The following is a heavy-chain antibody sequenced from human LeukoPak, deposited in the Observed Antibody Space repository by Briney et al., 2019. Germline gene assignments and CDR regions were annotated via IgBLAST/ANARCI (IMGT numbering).Heavy chain of an antibody. CDR1: GGSISSYY. J-gene: IGHJ4*02. CDR3: ARAFSSGWYPYSIGGLWFDY. CDR2: IYYTGST. Sequence: SETLSLTCPVSGGSISSYYWSWIRQPPGKGLEWIGYIYYTGSTNYNPSLESRVTLSVDTSKNQFSLKLSSVTAADTAVYYCARAFSSGWYPYSIGGLWFDYWGQGTLVTVSS. V-gene: IGHV4-59*01. D-gene: IGHD6-19*01.